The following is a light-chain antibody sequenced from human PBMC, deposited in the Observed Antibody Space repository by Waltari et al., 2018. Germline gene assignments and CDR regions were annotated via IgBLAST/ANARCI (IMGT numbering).Light chain of an antibody. CDR2: DAS. CDR3: QQRSNWPPELT. J-gene: IGKJ4*01. Sequence: EIVLTQSPATLPSSPGERATLSCRASQSVGTSLAWYQQKPGQAPRILIWDASNWARGTPARFSGSGSGTDFTLTISGLEPEDFAVYYCQQRSNWPPELTFGGGTKVEIK. V-gene: IGKV3-11*01. CDR1: QSVGTS.